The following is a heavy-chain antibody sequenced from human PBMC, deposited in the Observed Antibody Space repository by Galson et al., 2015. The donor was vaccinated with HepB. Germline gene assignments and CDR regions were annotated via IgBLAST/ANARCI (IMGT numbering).Heavy chain of an antibody. CDR2: TYYRSKWPN. J-gene: IGHJ3*02. Sequence: CAISGDSVSSDSATWNWIRQSPSRGLEWLGRTYYRSKWPNDYALSVKSRKSINADTSKNQISLQLNSVSPEDTAVYYCARVPLLFVDAVGYDAFDIWGQGTLVTVSS. D-gene: IGHD3-22*01. CDR1: GDSVSSDSAT. V-gene: IGHV6-1*01. CDR3: ARVPLLFVDAVGYDAFDI.